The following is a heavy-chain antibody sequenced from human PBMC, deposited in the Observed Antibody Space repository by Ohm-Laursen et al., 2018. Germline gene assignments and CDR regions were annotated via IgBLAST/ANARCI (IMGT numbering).Heavy chain of an antibody. CDR3: ARVIGSRNYWYGMDV. CDR1: GYRFTTYW. CDR2: IYPGDSDT. V-gene: IGHV5-51*01. D-gene: IGHD1-26*01. Sequence: GESLKISCKGSGYRFTTYWIAWVRQMPGKGLEWMGIIYPGDSDTTYSPSFQGQVTISVDKSISTAYLQWSSLKASDTAMYFCARVIGSRNYWYGMDVWGRGTTVTVSS. J-gene: IGHJ6*02.